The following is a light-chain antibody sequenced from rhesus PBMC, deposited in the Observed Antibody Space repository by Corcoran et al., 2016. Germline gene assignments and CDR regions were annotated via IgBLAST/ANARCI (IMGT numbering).Light chain of an antibody. CDR1: QSVSSS. J-gene: IGKJ2*01. CDR3: LQHSNWPHS. V-gene: IGKV3-24*01. CDR2: GDS. Sequence: EIVMTQSPATLSLSPGERATLSCRASQSVSSSLAWYQPKPGQAPRLLIYGDSRRATGIPDRFSGSGSGTDFTLTISSLEPEDVAVYYCLQHSNWPHSFGQGTKVEIK.